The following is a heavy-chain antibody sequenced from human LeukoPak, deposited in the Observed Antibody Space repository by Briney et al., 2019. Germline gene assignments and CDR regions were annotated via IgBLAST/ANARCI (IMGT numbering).Heavy chain of an antibody. D-gene: IGHD6-13*01. V-gene: IGHV1-18*04. CDR2: ISAYNGNT. CDR3: ARDRTVAAAGMLAGMDV. Sequence: GASVKVSCKASGYTFTSYGISWVRQAPGQGLEWMGWISAYNGNTNYAQKLQGRVTMTTDTSRSTVYMELRSLRSDDTAVYYCARDRTVAAAGMLAGMDVWGKGTTVTVSS. J-gene: IGHJ6*04. CDR1: GYTFTSYG.